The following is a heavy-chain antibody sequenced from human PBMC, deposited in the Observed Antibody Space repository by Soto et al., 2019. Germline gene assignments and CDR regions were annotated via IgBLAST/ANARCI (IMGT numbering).Heavy chain of an antibody. J-gene: IGHJ1*01. D-gene: IGHD2-21*01. CDR1: GGTFSSYT. CDR2: IIPILGIA. CDR3: ARRALSGDADC. Sequence: GASVKVSCKASGGTFSSYTISWVRQAPGQGLEWMGRIIPILGIANYAQKFQGRFTISRDNTKNIVYLQMNSLSADDSAVYYCARRALSGDADCWGQGTRVTVSS. V-gene: IGHV1-69*02.